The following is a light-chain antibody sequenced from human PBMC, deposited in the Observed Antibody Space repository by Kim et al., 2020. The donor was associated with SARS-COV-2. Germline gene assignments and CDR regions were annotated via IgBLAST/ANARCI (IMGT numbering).Light chain of an antibody. CDR3: LQHNTYPST. CDR1: QDIRND. CDR2: GAS. J-gene: IGKJ5*01. Sequence: GDRVTSTCRASQDIRNDLGWYQHNPGRAPKRLIYGASSLQSGVPSRFSGSGSGTEFTLTISSLQPEDFATYFCLQHNTYPSTFGQGTRLEIK. V-gene: IGKV1-17*01.